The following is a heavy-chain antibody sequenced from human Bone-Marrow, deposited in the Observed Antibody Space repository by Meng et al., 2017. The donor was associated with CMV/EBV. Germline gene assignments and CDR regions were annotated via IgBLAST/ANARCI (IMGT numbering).Heavy chain of an antibody. Sequence: SETLSLTCTVSGYSISSGYYWGWIRQPPGKGLEWIGSIYHSGSTYCNPSLKSRVTISVDTSKNQFSLKLSSVTAADTAVYYCARQVGYDSSGYDYWGQGTLVTVSS. V-gene: IGHV4-38-2*02. D-gene: IGHD3-22*01. CDR2: IYHSGST. CDR3: ARQVGYDSSGYDY. CDR1: GYSISSGYY. J-gene: IGHJ4*02.